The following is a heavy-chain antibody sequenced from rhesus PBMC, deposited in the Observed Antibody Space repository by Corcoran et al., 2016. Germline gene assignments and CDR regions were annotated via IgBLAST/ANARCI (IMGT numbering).Heavy chain of an antibody. J-gene: IGHJ4*01. V-gene: IGHV4-165*02. CDR1: GGSISGYY. D-gene: IGHD6-13*01. Sequence: QVQLQESGPGLVKPSETLSLTCAVSGGSISGYYWNWILQPPGKGLGWIGYIGGRRGSTNYTPPHTSRLTISTDTSKNQFSLKLSSGTAADTAVYYCARTWYSSWSFDYWGQGVLVTVSS. CDR2: IGGRRGST. CDR3: ARTWYSSWSFDY.